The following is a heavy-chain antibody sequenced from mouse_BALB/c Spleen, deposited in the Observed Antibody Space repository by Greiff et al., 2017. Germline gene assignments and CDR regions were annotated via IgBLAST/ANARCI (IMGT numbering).Heavy chain of an antibody. D-gene: IGHD1-1*01. CDR2: IYPGNSDT. J-gene: IGHJ2*01. CDR1: GYTFTSYW. Sequence: VQLQQSGTVLARPGASVKMSCKASGYTFTSYWMHWVKQRPGQGLEWIGAIYPGNSDTSYNQKFKGKAKLTAVTSTSTAYMELSSLTNEDSAVYYCKRRHYGSSYEGFHFDYWGQGTTLTVSS. V-gene: IGHV1-5*01. CDR3: KRRHYGSSYEGFHFDY.